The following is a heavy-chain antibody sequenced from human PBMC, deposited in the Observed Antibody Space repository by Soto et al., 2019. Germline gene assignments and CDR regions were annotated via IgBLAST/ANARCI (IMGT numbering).Heavy chain of an antibody. CDR2: IIPIFGTA. Sequence: SVKVSFKASGGTFSSYAISWVRQAPGQGLEWMGGIIPIFGTANYAQKFQGRVTITADESTSTAYMELSRLRSEDTAVYYCARGLLGYCTNGVCLGPFDYWGQGTLVTVSS. D-gene: IGHD2-8*01. CDR1: GGTFSSYA. J-gene: IGHJ4*02. CDR3: ARGLLGYCTNGVCLGPFDY. V-gene: IGHV1-69*13.